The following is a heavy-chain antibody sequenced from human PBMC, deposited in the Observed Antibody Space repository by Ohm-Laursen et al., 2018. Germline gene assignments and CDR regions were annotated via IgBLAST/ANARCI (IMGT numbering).Heavy chain of an antibody. CDR3: ARGGRVNGMDV. J-gene: IGHJ6*02. D-gene: IGHD1-26*01. Sequence: SLRLSCAAFGFTFSSYSMNWVRQAPGKGLEWVSYISSSSSTIYYADSVKGRFTISRDNAKNSLYLQMNSLRAEDTAVYYCARGGRVNGMDVWGQGTTVTVSS. CDR2: ISSSSSTI. V-gene: IGHV3-48*01. CDR1: GFTFSSYS.